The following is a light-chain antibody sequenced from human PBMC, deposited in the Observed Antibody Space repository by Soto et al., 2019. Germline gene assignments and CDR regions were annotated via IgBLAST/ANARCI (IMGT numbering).Light chain of an antibody. J-gene: IGKJ3*01. CDR2: GAS. Sequence: EIVLTQSPGTLSLSPGERATLSCRASRSVTSNSLAWYQQKPGQAPRLLIYGASSRATGIPDRFSGSGSGTDFTLTISRLEPEDFAVYFCQQSGSSPFTFGPGTKVDIK. CDR1: RSVTSNS. V-gene: IGKV3-20*01. CDR3: QQSGSSPFT.